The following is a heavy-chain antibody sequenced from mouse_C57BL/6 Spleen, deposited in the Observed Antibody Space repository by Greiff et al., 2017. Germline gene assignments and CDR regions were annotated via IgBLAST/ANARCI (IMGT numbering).Heavy chain of an antibody. V-gene: IGHV2-9-1*01. J-gene: IGHJ2*01. CDR2: IWTGGGT. CDR1: GFSLTSYA. Sequence: QVQLQQSGPGLVAPSQSLSITCTVSGFSLTSYAISWVRQPPGQGLEWLGVIWTGGGTHYNSALKSRLSISKDNSTSQVFLKMNSLQTDDTARYYCARSSDGYYFDYWGQGTTLTVSS. D-gene: IGHD2-3*01. CDR3: ARSSDGYYFDY.